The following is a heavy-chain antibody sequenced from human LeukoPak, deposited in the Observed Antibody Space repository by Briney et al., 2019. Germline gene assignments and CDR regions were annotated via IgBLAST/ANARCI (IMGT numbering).Heavy chain of an antibody. CDR3: ATGAGCGY. V-gene: IGHV3-7*03. CDR1: GFTFSSYW. J-gene: IGHJ4*02. D-gene: IGHD6-19*01. Sequence: GGSLRLSCATSGFTFSSYWMTWVRQAPGKGLEWVANIKQDGSERNYVDSVKGRFTISRDNAKNSLYLQMNTLRDEDTAVYYCATGAGCGYWGQGTLVTVSS. CDR2: IKQDGSER.